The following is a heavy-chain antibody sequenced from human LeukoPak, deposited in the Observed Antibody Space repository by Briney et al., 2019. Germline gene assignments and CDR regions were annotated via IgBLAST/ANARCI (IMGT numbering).Heavy chain of an antibody. D-gene: IGHD3-3*01. Sequence: SETLSLTCTVSGGSISKDYWSWIRQPPGKGLEWVGYVSHSGFNKSNGDITVYNPSLKSRVTISVDTSKNQFSLKLSSVTAADTAVYYCASPPITIFGVGPFDYWGQGTLVTVSS. V-gene: IGHV4-4*08. CDR1: GGSISKDY. J-gene: IGHJ4*02. CDR3: ASPPITIFGVGPFDY. CDR2: VSHSGFN.